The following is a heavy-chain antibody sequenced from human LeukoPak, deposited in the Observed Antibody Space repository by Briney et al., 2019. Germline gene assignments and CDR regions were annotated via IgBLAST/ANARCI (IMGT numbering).Heavy chain of an antibody. CDR2: FYYSGST. D-gene: IGHD3-3*01. CDR1: GGSISSSSYY. Sequence: PSETLSLTCTVSGGSISSSSYYWGWIRQPPGKGLEWIGSFYYSGSTYYNPSLKSRVTISVDTFKNQFSLKLSSVTAADTAVYYCARRITIFGVVIAGWFDPWGQGTLVTVSS. J-gene: IGHJ5*02. V-gene: IGHV4-39*01. CDR3: ARRITIFGVVIAGWFDP.